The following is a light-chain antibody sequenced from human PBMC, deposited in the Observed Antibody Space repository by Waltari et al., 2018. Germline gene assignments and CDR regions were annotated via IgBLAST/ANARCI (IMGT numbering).Light chain of an antibody. CDR1: SSNIGAGYD. CDR3: QSYDSSLSGYVV. Sequence: QSVLTQPPSVSGAPGQRVTISCTGSSSNIGAGYDVHWYQQLPGTAPNLLIYGNSNRPSGVPDRFSGSKSGTSASLAITGLQAEDEVDYYCQSYDSSLSGYVVFGGGTKLTVL. V-gene: IGLV1-40*01. J-gene: IGLJ2*01. CDR2: GNS.